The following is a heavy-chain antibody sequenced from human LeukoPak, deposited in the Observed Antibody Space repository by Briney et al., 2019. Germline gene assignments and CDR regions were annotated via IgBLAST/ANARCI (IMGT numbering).Heavy chain of an antibody. CDR3: AKGYCSSTSCYTYYFDY. Sequence: GGSLRLSCAASGFTFSSYAMSWVRQAPGKGLEWISAISGSGGSTYYADSVKGRFTISRDNSKNTLYLQMNSLRAEDTAVYYCAKGYCSSTSCYTYYFDYWGQGTLVTVSS. V-gene: IGHV3-23*01. D-gene: IGHD2-2*01. CDR2: ISGSGGST. J-gene: IGHJ4*02. CDR1: GFTFSSYA.